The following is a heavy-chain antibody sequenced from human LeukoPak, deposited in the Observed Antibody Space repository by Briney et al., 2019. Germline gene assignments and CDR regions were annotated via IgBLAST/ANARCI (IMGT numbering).Heavy chain of an antibody. D-gene: IGHD3-10*01. J-gene: IGHJ5*02. Sequence: SETLSLTCTVSGVSISSYYWSWFRQPPGKGLEWIGRIYTSGSTNYNPSLKSRVTMSVDTSKNQFSLKLSSVTAADTAVYYCARDGGSVNWFDPWGQGTLVTVSS. CDR3: ARDGGSVNWFDP. CDR2: IYTSGST. V-gene: IGHV4-4*07. CDR1: GVSISSYY.